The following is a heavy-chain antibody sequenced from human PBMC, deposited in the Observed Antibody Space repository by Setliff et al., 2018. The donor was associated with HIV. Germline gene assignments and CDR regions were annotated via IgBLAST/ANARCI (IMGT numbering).Heavy chain of an antibody. J-gene: IGHJ4*02. V-gene: IGHV3-15*01. CDR1: AFTFTNAW. D-gene: IGHD3-22*01. Sequence: GGSLRLSCAASAFTFTNAWMSWVRQAPGEGLEWVGRIKSNADGGTTNYPAPVTGRFTISRDDSKNMLYLEMNSLKTEDTAMYYCTTYFYDSRYFNYWGQGTLVTVSS. CDR2: IKSNADGGTT. CDR3: TTYFYDSRYFNY.